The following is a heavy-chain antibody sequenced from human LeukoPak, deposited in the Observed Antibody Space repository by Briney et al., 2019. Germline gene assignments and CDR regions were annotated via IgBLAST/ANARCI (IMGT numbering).Heavy chain of an antibody. J-gene: IGHJ4*02. CDR1: GASISSYY. V-gene: IGHV4-59*01. Sequence: PSETLSLTCTVSGASISSYYWSWIRQPPGKGLEWIGYIYYSGSTNYNPSLKSRVTISVDTSKNQFSLKLSSVTAADTAVYYCARDLGTAGTTLAGFDYWGQGTLVTVSS. CDR2: IYYSGST. CDR3: ARDLGTAGTTLAGFDY. D-gene: IGHD1-7*01.